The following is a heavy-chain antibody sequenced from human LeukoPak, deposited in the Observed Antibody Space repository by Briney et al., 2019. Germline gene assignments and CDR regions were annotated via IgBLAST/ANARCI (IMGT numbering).Heavy chain of an antibody. V-gene: IGHV3-23*01. D-gene: IGHD3/OR15-3a*01. J-gene: IGHJ5*02. Sequence: GGSLRLSCAASGFTFSSYAMSWVRQAPGKGLEWVSAISGSGGSTYYADSVKGRFTISRDNSKDTLYLQMNSLRAEDTAVYYCPRNGDWFPKSPSWFDPWGQGTLVTVSS. CDR2: ISGSGGST. CDR1: GFTFSSYA. CDR3: PRNGDWFPKSPSWFDP.